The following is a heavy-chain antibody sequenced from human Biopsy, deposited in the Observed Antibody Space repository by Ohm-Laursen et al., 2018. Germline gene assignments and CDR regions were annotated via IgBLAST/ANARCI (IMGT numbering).Heavy chain of an antibody. Sequence: GSLRLSCSASGFTYTTFAMSWVRQAPGKGPEWVSTISANGATSYYADSMKGRFTISRDNSKNTLYLQMNSVRADDTAIYYCAKGGSITIFGVVINNCFDPWGQGTRVTVSS. V-gene: IGHV3-23*01. CDR1: GFTYTTFA. CDR2: ISANGATS. D-gene: IGHD3-3*01. J-gene: IGHJ5*02. CDR3: AKGGSITIFGVVINNCFDP.